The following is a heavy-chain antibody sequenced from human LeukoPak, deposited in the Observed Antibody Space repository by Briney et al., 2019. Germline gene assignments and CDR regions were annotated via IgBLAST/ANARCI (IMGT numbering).Heavy chain of an antibody. CDR1: GFTFGDYA. Sequence: GGSLRLSCTASGFTFGDYAMSWFRQAPGKGLEWVGFIRSKAYGGTTEYAASVKGRVTISRDDSKSIAYLQMNSLKTEDTAVYYCTRCPRVVVVITGYYYMDVWGKGTTVTVSS. CDR3: TRCPRVVVVITGYYYMDV. J-gene: IGHJ6*03. CDR2: IRSKAYGGTT. V-gene: IGHV3-49*03. D-gene: IGHD3-22*01.